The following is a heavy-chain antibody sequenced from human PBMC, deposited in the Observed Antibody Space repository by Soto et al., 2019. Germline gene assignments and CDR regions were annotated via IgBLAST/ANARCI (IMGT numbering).Heavy chain of an antibody. Sequence: ASVKVSCKASGYTFTSYGISWVRQAPGQGLEWMGWISAYNGNTNYAQKLQGRVTMTTDTSTSTAYMELRSLRSDDTAVYYCARGNYDILTGYYGYYFDYWRQGTLVTVSS. D-gene: IGHD3-9*01. J-gene: IGHJ4*02. CDR1: GYTFTSYG. CDR2: ISAYNGNT. V-gene: IGHV1-18*01. CDR3: ARGNYDILTGYYGYYFDY.